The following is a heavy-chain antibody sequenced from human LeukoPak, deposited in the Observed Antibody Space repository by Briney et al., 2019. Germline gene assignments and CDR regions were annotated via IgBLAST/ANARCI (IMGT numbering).Heavy chain of an antibody. Sequence: SETLSLTCSVSGGSVSSNYWAWLRQPPGKGPEWIGYIYHSGYAKYNPSFKSRVTMSVDTSKNQFSLKLSSVTAADTAVYYCARDITISRVVLGAFDIWGQGTMVTVSS. V-gene: IGHV4-59*02. CDR2: IYHSGYA. J-gene: IGHJ3*02. D-gene: IGHD3-3*01. CDR3: ARDITISRVVLGAFDI. CDR1: GGSVSSNY.